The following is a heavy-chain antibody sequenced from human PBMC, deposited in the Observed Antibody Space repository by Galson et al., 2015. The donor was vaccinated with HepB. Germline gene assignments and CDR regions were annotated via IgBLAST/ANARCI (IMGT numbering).Heavy chain of an antibody. Sequence: SLRLSCAASGFTFSSYGMHWVRQAPGKGLEWVAVISYDGSNKYYADSVKGRFTISRDNSKNTLYLQMNSLRAEDTAVYYCAKGRGPSYGDLIFDYWGQGTLVTVSS. CDR3: AKGRGPSYGDLIFDY. D-gene: IGHD4-17*01. CDR1: GFTFSSYG. J-gene: IGHJ4*02. CDR2: ISYDGSNK. V-gene: IGHV3-30*18.